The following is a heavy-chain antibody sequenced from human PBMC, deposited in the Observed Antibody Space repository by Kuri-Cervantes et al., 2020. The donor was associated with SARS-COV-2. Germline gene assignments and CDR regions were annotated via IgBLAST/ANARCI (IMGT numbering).Heavy chain of an antibody. CDR1: GFTFNTYA. Sequence: GGSLRLSCAASGFTFNTYAMHWVRQAPGKGLEWVATISYDGRSTYYADSVKGRFTISRDTSKNTLYLQMNSLRAEDTAVYYCARGLTITMIVVVEVGGADYWGQGTLVTVSS. D-gene: IGHD3-22*01. CDR3: ARGLTITMIVVVEVGGADY. V-gene: IGHV3-30*04. CDR2: ISYDGRST. J-gene: IGHJ4*02.